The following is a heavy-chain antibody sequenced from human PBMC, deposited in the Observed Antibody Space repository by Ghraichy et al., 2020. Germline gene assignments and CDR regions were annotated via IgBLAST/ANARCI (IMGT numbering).Heavy chain of an antibody. CDR3: AKEAVGLFDY. Sequence: LNISCVDSEFTFNSYGMHWVRQAPGKGLEWVAVISYDGSNRYYAESVKGRFTISRDNSKNTLYLQMNSLRSEDTAVYYCAKEAVGLFDYWGQGTLVIVSS. V-gene: IGHV3-30*18. CDR2: ISYDGSNR. CDR1: EFTFNSYG. J-gene: IGHJ4*02. D-gene: IGHD6-19*01.